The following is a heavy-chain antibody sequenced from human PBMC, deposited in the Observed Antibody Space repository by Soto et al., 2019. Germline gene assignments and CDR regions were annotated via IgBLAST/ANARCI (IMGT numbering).Heavy chain of an antibody. CDR1: SGSISSSNW. CDR3: AAYGSGSYYAFDT. V-gene: IGHV4-4*02. J-gene: IGHJ3*02. Sequence: QVQLQESGPGLVKPSGTLSLTCAVSSGSISSSNWWSWVRQPPGKGLEWIGEIYHSGSTNYNPSLKSRVTISVDKSKNQFSLKLTSVTAADTAVYYCAAYGSGSYYAFDTWGQGTMVTVSS. CDR2: IYHSGST. D-gene: IGHD3-10*01.